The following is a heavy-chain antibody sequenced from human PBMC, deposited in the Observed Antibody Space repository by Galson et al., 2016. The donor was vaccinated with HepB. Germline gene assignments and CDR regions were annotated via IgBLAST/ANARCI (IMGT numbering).Heavy chain of an antibody. V-gene: IGHV3-9*01. CDR2: ISWNSHSI. D-gene: IGHD3-22*01. CDR1: GFTFDDYA. CDR3: VKDRGVIITRGGGGFDI. J-gene: IGHJ3*02. Sequence: SLRLSCAASGFTFDDYAMHWVRQAPGKGLEWVSGISWNSHSIGYADSVKGRFTISRDNAKNSLYLQMSSLRAEDTALYYCVKDRGVIITRGGGGFDIWGQGTMVTVSS.